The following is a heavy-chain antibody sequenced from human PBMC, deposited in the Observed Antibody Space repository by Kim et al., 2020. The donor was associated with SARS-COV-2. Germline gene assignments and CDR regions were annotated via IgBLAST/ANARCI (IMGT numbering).Heavy chain of an antibody. CDR3: ARGRIVGASDAFDI. CDR1: GGSFSGYY. V-gene: IGHV4-34*01. Sequence: SQTLSLTCAVYGGSFSGYYWSWIRQPPGKGLEWIGEINHSGSTNYNPSLKSRVTISVDTSKNQFSLKLSSVTAADTAVYYCARGRIVGASDAFDIWGQGTMVTVSS. CDR2: INHSGST. J-gene: IGHJ3*02. D-gene: IGHD1-26*01.